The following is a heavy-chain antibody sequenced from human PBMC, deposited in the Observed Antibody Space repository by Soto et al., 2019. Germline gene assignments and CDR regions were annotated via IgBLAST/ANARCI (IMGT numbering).Heavy chain of an antibody. CDR2: VYPGDSDT. D-gene: IGHD3-10*01. J-gene: IGHJ4*01. V-gene: IGHV5-51*01. CDR1: GYSFTTYW. Sequence: GESLKISCNGSGYSFTTYWIAWVRQMPGKGLEWVGVVYPGDSDTRYSPSFEVHVTISVDKSISTAFLQWNSLKASDNAIYFCARQSTSAPKDYWGQGTLVTVSS. CDR3: ARQSTSAPKDY.